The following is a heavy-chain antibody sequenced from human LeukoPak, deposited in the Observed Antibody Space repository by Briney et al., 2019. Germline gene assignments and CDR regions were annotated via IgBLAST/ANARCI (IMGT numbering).Heavy chain of an antibody. CDR1: GFTVSSNY. Sequence: PGGSLRLSCAASGFTVSSNYMSWVRQAPGKGLEWVSILYSGSSTYYADSVKGRFTISRDTSRYTLYLQMNSLRAEDTAIYYCARARIYSSGWWYYFDYWGQGTLVTVSS. V-gene: IGHV3-66*01. J-gene: IGHJ4*02. D-gene: IGHD6-19*01. CDR3: ARARIYSSGWWYYFDY. CDR2: LYSGSST.